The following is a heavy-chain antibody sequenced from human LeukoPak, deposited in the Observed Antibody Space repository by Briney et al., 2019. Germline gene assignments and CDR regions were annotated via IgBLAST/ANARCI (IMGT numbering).Heavy chain of an antibody. J-gene: IGHJ4*02. D-gene: IGHD2-8*01. V-gene: IGHV4-39*01. CDR1: GGSISSSSYY. Sequence: SETLSLTCTVSGGSISSSSYYWGWIRQPPGKGLEWIGSIYYSGSTYYNPSLKSRVTISVDTSKNQFSLKLSSVTAADTAVYYCARQTNPGSLDYWGQGILVTVSS. CDR3: ARQTNPGSLDY. CDR2: IYYSGST.